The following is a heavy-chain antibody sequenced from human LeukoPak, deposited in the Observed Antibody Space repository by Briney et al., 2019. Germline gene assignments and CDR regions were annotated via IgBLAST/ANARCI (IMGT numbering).Heavy chain of an antibody. V-gene: IGHV3-30-3*01. D-gene: IGHD3-22*01. CDR1: GFTFSSYA. CDR2: ISYDGSNK. CDR3: ARDIGVGSSGYYGYFDY. J-gene: IGHJ4*02. Sequence: GRSLRLSCAASGFTFSSYALHWVRQAPGKGLEWVALISYDGSNKYFAASVRGRFTISRDNSKHTLYLQMNSLRAEDTAVYYCARDIGVGSSGYYGYFDYWGQGTLVTVSS.